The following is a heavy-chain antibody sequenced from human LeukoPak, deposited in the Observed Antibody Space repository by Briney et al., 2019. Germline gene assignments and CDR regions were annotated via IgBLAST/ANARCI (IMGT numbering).Heavy chain of an antibody. CDR1: GGSISSSSYY. CDR3: AGYYGSGRDYFDY. D-gene: IGHD3-10*01. CDR2: IYYSGST. V-gene: IGHV4-39*01. J-gene: IGHJ4*02. Sequence: SETLSLTCTVSGGSISSSSYYWGWIRQPPGKGLEWIGSIYYSGSTYYNPSLKSRVTISVDTSKNQFSLKLSSVTAADTAVYYCAGYYGSGRDYFDYWGQGTLVTVSS.